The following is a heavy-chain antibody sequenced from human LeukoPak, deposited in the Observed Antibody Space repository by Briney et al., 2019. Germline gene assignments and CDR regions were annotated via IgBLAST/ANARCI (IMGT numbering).Heavy chain of an antibody. D-gene: IGHD2-2*01. CDR1: GYTFTSYG. Sequence: ASVKVSCKASGYTFTSYGISWVRQAPGQGLEWMGWISAYNGNTNYAQKLQGRVTMTTDTSTSTAYMELRSLRSDDTAVYYCARADIVVVPADSLFDPWGQGTLVTVSS. J-gene: IGHJ5*02. CDR2: ISAYNGNT. V-gene: IGHV1-18*04. CDR3: ARADIVVVPADSLFDP.